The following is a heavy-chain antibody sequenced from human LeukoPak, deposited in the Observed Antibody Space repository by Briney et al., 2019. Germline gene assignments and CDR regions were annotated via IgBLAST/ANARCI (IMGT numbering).Heavy chain of an antibody. J-gene: IGHJ6*03. CDR2: INHSGST. CDR1: GGSFSGYY. CDR3: ARRGRYQLLFNYYYYMDV. Sequence: SETLSLTCAVYGGSFSGYYWSWIRQPPGKGLEWIGEINHSGSTNYNPSLKSRVTISVDTSKNQFSLKLSSVTAADTAVYYCARRGRYQLLFNYYYYMDVWGKGTTVTISS. V-gene: IGHV4-34*01. D-gene: IGHD2-2*01.